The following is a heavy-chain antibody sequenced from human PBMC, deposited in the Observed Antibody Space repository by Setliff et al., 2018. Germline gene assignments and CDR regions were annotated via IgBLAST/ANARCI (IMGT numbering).Heavy chain of an antibody. CDR2: INPDSGDT. V-gene: IGHV1-2*02. J-gene: IGHJ5*01. D-gene: IGHD2-2*01. CDR3: TRSSSYGMRYWFDS. Sequence: ASVKVSCKVSGSSFTGHNLHWVRQAPGQGLEWMGWINPDSGDTHSPQKFQGGVTMTRDTSMSTVYMELTRLTSDDTAVYYCTRSSSYGMRYWFDSWGQGPLVTVSS. CDR1: GSSFTGHN.